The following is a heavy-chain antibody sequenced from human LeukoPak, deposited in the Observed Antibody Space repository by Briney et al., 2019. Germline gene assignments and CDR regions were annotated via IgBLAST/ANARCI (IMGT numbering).Heavy chain of an antibody. CDR3: AREFGYCSSTSCQYPDY. Sequence: SVKVSCKASGGTFSSYAISWVRQAPGQGLEWMGGIIPIFGTANYAQKFQGRVTMTRDTSTSTVYMELSSLRSEDTAVYYCAREFGYCSSTSCQYPDYWGQGTLVTVSS. CDR1: GGTFSSYA. J-gene: IGHJ4*02. CDR2: IIPIFGTA. V-gene: IGHV1-69*05. D-gene: IGHD2-2*03.